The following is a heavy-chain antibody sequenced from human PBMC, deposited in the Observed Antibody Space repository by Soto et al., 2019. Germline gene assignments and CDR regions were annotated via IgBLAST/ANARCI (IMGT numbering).Heavy chain of an antibody. CDR2: IYYSGST. V-gene: IGHV4-59*01. Sequence: QVQLQESGPGLVKPSETLSLTCTVSGGSISSYYWSWIRQPPGKGLEWFGYIYYSGSTNYNPSLKSRVTISVDTSKNQFSLKLSSVTAADTAVYYCARDEGYYDSSGYTMALDYWGQGTLVTVSS. CDR1: GGSISSYY. J-gene: IGHJ4*02. CDR3: ARDEGYYDSSGYTMALDY. D-gene: IGHD3-22*01.